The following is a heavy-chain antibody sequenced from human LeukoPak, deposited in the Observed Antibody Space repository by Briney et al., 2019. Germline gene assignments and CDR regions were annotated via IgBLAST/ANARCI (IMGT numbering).Heavy chain of an antibody. J-gene: IGHJ3*02. CDR1: GGSISSYY. Sequence: SETLSLTCTVSGGSISSYYWSWIRQPPGKGLEWIGYIYYGGSTNYNPSLKSRVTISVDTSKNQFSLKLGSVTAADTAMYYCARDKGATVTTPDAFDIWGQGTMVTVSS. D-gene: IGHD4-17*01. CDR2: IYYGGST. CDR3: ARDKGATVTTPDAFDI. V-gene: IGHV4-59*01.